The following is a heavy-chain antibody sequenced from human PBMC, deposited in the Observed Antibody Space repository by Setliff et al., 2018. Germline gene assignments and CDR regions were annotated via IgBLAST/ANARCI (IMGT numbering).Heavy chain of an antibody. CDR2: IMPIFGTT. CDR3: VREGVDSRSSTDYRYYMDV. D-gene: IGHD3-22*01. V-gene: IGHV1-69*05. J-gene: IGHJ6*03. Sequence: SVKVSCKASGGTFSSQGISWVRQAPGQGLEWMGGIMPIFGTTNYARKFQGRVTIITDESTSTAYMQLSSLGSEDTAVYYCVREGVDSRSSTDYRYYMDVWGKGTTVTVSS. CDR1: GGTFSSQG.